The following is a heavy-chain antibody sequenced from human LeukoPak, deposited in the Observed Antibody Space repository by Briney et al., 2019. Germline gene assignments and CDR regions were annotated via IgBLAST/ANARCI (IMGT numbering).Heavy chain of an antibody. CDR1: GGTLRSYA. CDR2: ISAYNGNT. CDR3: ARETAAMVTYYYYYMDV. Sequence: ASVKVSCKASGGTLRSYAISWVRQAPGQGLEWMGWISAYNGNTNYAQKLQGRVTMTTDTSTSTAYMELRSLRSDDTAVYYCARETAAMVTYYYYYMDVWGKGTTVTVSS. J-gene: IGHJ6*03. V-gene: IGHV1-18*01. D-gene: IGHD5-18*01.